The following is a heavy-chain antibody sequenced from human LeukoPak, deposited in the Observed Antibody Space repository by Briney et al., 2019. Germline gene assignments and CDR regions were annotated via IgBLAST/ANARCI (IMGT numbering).Heavy chain of an antibody. D-gene: IGHD2-15*01. CDR2: ISAYNGNT. V-gene: IGHV1-18*01. CDR1: GYTFTSYG. CDR3: ARDQGYCSGGSCFPFGY. Sequence: GASVKVSCKASGYTFTSYGISWVRQAPGQGLEWMGWISAYNGNTNYAQKLQGRVTMTTDTSTSTAYMELRSLRSDDTAVYYCARDQGYCSGGSCFPFGYWGQGTLVTVSS. J-gene: IGHJ4*02.